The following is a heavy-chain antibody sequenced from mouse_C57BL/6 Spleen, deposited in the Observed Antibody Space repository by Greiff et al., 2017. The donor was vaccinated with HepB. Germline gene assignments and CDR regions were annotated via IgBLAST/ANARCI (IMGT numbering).Heavy chain of an antibody. Sequence: VQLKESGEGLVKPGGSLKLSCAASGFTFSSYAMSWVRQTPEKRLEWVAYISSGGDYIYYADTVKGRFTISRDNARNTLYLQMSSLKSEDTAMYYCTREGDYDGSYAMDYWGQGTSVTVSS. J-gene: IGHJ4*01. CDR1: GFTFSSYA. CDR2: ISSGGDYI. CDR3: TREGDYDGSYAMDY. V-gene: IGHV5-9-1*02. D-gene: IGHD2-4*01.